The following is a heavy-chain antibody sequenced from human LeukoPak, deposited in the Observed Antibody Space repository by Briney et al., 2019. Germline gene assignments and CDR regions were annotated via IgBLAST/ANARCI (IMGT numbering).Heavy chain of an antibody. D-gene: IGHD2-2*01. CDR2: ISGSGGST. V-gene: IGHV3-23*01. Sequence: GGSLRLSCAASGFTFSSYSMNWVRQAPGKGLEWVSAISGSGGSTYYADSVKGRFTISRDNSKNTLYLQMNSLRAEDTAVYYCAKEEDIVVVPAARFDPWGQGTLVTVSS. CDR1: GFTFSSYS. J-gene: IGHJ5*02. CDR3: AKEEDIVVVPAARFDP.